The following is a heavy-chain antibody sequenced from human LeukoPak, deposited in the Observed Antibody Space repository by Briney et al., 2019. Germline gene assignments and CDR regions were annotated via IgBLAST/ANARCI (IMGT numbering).Heavy chain of an antibody. Sequence: ASVKVSCKASENTFTNYYMHWVRQAPGQGLEWLGIINPNGDRTNYAQTFQGRVTMTRDTSTTTVYMELSSLRSEDTAVYHCARDMSTRVTPISYAFVVWGQGTMVTVSS. D-gene: IGHD4-23*01. CDR1: ENTFTNYY. CDR3: ARDMSTRVTPISYAFVV. CDR2: INPNGDRT. V-gene: IGHV1-46*01. J-gene: IGHJ3*01.